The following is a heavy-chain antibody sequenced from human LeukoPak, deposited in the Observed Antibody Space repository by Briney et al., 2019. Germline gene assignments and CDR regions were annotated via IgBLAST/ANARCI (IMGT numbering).Heavy chain of an antibody. Sequence: SGGSLRLSCAASGFTFSSYAMHWVRQAPGKGLEWVAVISYDGSNKYYADSVKGRITSSRDNSKNTLYLQMNSLRAEDTAVYYCAREDYSGYYGFDYWGQGTLVTVSS. CDR3: AREDYSGYYGFDY. D-gene: IGHD3-22*01. CDR1: GFTFSSYA. CDR2: ISYDGSNK. J-gene: IGHJ4*02. V-gene: IGHV3-30*04.